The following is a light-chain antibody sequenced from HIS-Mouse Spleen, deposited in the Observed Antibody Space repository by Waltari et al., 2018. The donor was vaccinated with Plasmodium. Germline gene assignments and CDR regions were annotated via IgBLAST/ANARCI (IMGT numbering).Light chain of an antibody. CDR3: QQSYSTPGT. CDR2: AAS. CDR1: QSISSY. J-gene: IGKJ4*01. V-gene: IGKV1-39*01. Sequence: DIQMTQSPSSLSASVGDRVTITCRASQSISSYLNWYQQKPGKAPKDLIYAASSLQSGVPSRFSGSGSGTDFTLTISSLQPEDFATYYCQQSYSTPGTFGGGTKVEIK.